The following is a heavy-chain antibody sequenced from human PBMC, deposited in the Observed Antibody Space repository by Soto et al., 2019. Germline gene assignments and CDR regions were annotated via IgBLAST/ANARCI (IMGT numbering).Heavy chain of an antibody. D-gene: IGHD3-10*01. Sequence: QVPLQQWGAGLLKPSETLSLSCAVYGGSFNDNYYTWFRQPPGKGLEWIGEISRSGTTKYIPSLKSRATISFDTSKNQVSLKVTSVTAADTAVYYCATSLWFGTQPELWGQGALVTVSS. J-gene: IGHJ4*02. CDR1: GGSFNDNY. V-gene: IGHV4-34*01. CDR2: ISRSGTT. CDR3: ATSLWFGTQPEL.